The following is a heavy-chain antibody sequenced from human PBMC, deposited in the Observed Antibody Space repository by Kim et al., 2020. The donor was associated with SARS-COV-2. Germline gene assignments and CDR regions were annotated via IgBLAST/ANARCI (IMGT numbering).Heavy chain of an antibody. J-gene: IGHJ5*02. V-gene: IGHV4-30-2*05. Sequence: NPSLTSRVTISVDTSKTQFSLKLSSVTAADTAVYYCARVVASSEGRWFDPWGQGTLVTVSS. D-gene: IGHD2-15*01. CDR3: ARVVASSEGRWFDP.